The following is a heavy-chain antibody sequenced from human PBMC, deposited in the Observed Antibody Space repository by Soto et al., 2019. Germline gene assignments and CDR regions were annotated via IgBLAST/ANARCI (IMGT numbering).Heavy chain of an antibody. V-gene: IGHV3-74*03. CDR1: GFSLNDYW. J-gene: IGHJ4*02. D-gene: IGHD3-10*01. CDR2: VNREGTGT. CDR3: TRVGGGSGNYDY. Sequence: GGSLRLSGVASGFSLNDYWMHWVRQVPGRGPEWVSRVNREGTGTTYADSVKGRFTISRDNAKNMLFLQMNSLSPEDTAVYYCTRVGGGSGNYDYWGQGTQVTVSS.